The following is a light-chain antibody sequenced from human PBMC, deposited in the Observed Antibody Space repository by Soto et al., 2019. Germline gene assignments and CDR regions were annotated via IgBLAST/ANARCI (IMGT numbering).Light chain of an antibody. Sequence: EIVMTQSPATLSVSPGEGATLSCRASQSVSSDLAWYQQKPGQAPRLLIYGASTRATGIPARFSGSGSGTEFTLTISSLQSGDFAVYYCQQYNNWPPLTFGGGTKVGIK. CDR3: QQYNNWPPLT. J-gene: IGKJ4*01. CDR2: GAS. CDR1: QSVSSD. V-gene: IGKV3-15*01.